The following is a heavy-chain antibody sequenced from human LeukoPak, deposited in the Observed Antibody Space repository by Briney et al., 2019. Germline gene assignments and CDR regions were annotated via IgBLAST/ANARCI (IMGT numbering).Heavy chain of an antibody. J-gene: IGHJ4*02. CDR2: IYFTGNA. CDR3: ARSLLVAAHHFYC. V-gene: IGHV4-39*01. CDR1: GGSISSSSYY. Sequence: SETLSLTCTVSGGSISSSSYYWGWIRQPPGKGLEWIGSIYFTGNAYYNPSLKSRVTISADTSKNQFSLILSSVTAADTAVYYCARSLLVAAHHFYCWGQGALVTVSS. D-gene: IGHD2-15*01.